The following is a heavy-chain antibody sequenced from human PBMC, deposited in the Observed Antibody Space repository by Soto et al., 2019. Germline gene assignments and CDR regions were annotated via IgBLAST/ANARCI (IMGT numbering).Heavy chain of an antibody. D-gene: IGHD6-13*01. CDR3: ARELIAAAGTTPAYFFDY. CDR1: GGSISSYY. J-gene: IGHJ4*02. Sequence: SETLSLTCTVSGGSISSYYWSWIRQPPGKGLEWIGYIYYSGSTNYNPSLKSRVTISVDTSKNQFSLKLSSVTAADTAVYYCARELIAAAGTTPAYFFDYWGQGTLVTVSS. V-gene: IGHV4-59*01. CDR2: IYYSGST.